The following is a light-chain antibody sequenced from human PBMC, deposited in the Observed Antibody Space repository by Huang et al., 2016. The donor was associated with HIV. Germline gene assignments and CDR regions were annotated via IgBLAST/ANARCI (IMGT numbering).Light chain of an antibody. CDR3: QQYDNLYT. Sequence: SASVGDRVTISCQASQDIRNYLNWYQQKPGNAPTLLIYGASNLEAGVPSRFSGNGSGTDFTFTISSLQSEDIATYYCQQYDNLYTFGQGTKLEIK. V-gene: IGKV1-33*01. J-gene: IGKJ2*01. CDR1: QDIRNY. CDR2: GAS.